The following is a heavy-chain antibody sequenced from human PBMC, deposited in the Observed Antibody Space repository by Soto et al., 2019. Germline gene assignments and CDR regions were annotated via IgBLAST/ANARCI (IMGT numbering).Heavy chain of an antibody. D-gene: IGHD3-22*01. CDR1: GGSISSNY. CDR3: ARDRAHLHESSGRLDV. V-gene: IGHV4-59*01. Sequence: PSETLSLTCTVSGGSISSNYWTWIRQPPGKGLEWIGYVYNSGSTNYNPSLKSRVTISEDTSKSQFSLKVNSMTAADTAVYYCARDRAHLHESSGRLDVWGQGMLVTVSS. CDR2: VYNSGST. J-gene: IGHJ4*02.